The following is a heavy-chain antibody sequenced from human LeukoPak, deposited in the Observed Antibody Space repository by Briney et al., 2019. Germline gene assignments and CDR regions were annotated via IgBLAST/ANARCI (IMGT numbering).Heavy chain of an antibody. J-gene: IGHJ6*03. D-gene: IGHD3-16*01. CDR2: ISWNSGSI. CDR1: GFTFDDYA. V-gene: IGHV3-9*01. CDR3: ARVSITGYYYYMDV. Sequence: GGSLRLSCAASGFTFDDYAMHWVRQAPGKGLEWVSGISWNSGSIGYADSVKGRFTISRDNAKNSLYLQMNSLRAEDTAVYYCARVSITGYYYYMDVWGKGTTVTVSS.